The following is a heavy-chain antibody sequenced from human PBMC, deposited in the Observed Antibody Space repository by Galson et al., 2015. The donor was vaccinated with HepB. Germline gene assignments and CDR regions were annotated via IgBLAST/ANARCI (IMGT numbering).Heavy chain of an antibody. V-gene: IGHV3-30-3*01. J-gene: IGHJ4*02. D-gene: IGHD1-1*01. CDR2: ISYDGSNK. Sequence: SLRLSCAASGFTFSSYAMHWVRQAPGKGLEWVAVISYDGSNKYYADSVKGRFTISRDNSKNTLYLQMNSLRAEDTAVYYCARAPLEPPRRFDYWGKGTLVTVSS. CDR1: GFTFSSYA. CDR3: ARAPLEPPRRFDY.